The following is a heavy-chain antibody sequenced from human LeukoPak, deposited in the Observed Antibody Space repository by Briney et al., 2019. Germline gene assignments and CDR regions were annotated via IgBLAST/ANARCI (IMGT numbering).Heavy chain of an antibody. CDR3: ARDILTGSQSRFQH. CDR2: ISGSGGST. D-gene: IGHD3-9*01. J-gene: IGHJ1*01. Sequence: GGSLRLSCAASGFTVSSNYMSWVRQAPGKGLEWVSVISGSGGSTYYADSVKGRFTISRDNSKNSLYLQMNSLRAEDTAVYYCARDILTGSQSRFQHWGQGTLVTVSS. CDR1: GFTVSSNY. V-gene: IGHV3-53*01.